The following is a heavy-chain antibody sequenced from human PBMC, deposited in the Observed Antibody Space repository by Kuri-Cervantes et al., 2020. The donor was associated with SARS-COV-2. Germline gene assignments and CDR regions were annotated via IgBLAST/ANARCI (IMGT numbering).Heavy chain of an antibody. D-gene: IGHD2-2*02. CDR2: IYYSGST. V-gene: IGHV4-59*05. CDR1: GFTFSDYY. Sequence: ESLKISCAAFGFTFSDYYMSWIRQAPGKGLEWIGSIYYSGSTYYNPSLKSRVTISVDTSKNQFSLKLSSVTAADTAVYYCVPAAIRAYGWFDPWGQGTLVTVSS. J-gene: IGHJ5*02. CDR3: VPAAIRAYGWFDP.